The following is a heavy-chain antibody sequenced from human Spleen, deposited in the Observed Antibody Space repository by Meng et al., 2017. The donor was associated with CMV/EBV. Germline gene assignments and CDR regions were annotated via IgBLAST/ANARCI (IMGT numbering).Heavy chain of an antibody. CDR1: GFTFDDYA. D-gene: IGHD3-3*01. J-gene: IGHJ6*02. CDR3: AGASQELRFLEWLGEGLGYGMDV. V-gene: IGHV3-48*03. CDR2: ISSSGKTK. Sequence: GGLLRLPCAASGFTFDDYAMHWVRQAPGKGLEWISYISSSGKTKDYADSVRGRFTISRDNAKNSLYLEMNSLRVDDTAVFYCAGASQELRFLEWLGEGLGYGMDVWGQGTTVTVSS.